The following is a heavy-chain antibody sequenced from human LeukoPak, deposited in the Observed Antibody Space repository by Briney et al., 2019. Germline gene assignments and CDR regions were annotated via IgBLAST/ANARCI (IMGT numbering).Heavy chain of an antibody. D-gene: IGHD6-19*01. J-gene: IGHJ4*02. CDR1: GGSFSSSSYY. V-gene: IGHV4-39*07. Sequence: SETLSLTCTVSGGSFSSSSYYWGWIRQPPGKGLEWIGSIYYSGSTYYNPSLKSRVTISVDTSKNQFSLKMSSVTAADTAVYYCARSSGWYSPARYFDYWGQGTLVTVSS. CDR2: IYYSGST. CDR3: ARSSGWYSPARYFDY.